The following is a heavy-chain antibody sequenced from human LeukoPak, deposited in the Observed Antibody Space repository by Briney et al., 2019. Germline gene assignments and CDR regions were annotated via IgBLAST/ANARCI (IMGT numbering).Heavy chain of an antibody. CDR3: ARGTMFPYYFDY. CDR1: GFKFSSYS. D-gene: IGHD3-10*02. V-gene: IGHV3-21*01. CDR2: ISSSSSYI. J-gene: IGHJ4*02. Sequence: MSGGSLRLSCAASGFKFSSYSMKWVRQAPGKGLKWVSFISSSSSYIYYADSVKGRFTISRDNAKNSLYLQMNSLRAEDTAVYYCARGTMFPYYFDYWGQGTLVTVSS.